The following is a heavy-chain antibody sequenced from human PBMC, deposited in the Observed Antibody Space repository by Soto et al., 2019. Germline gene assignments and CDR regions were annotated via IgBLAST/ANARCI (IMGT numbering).Heavy chain of an antibody. J-gene: IGHJ6*02. CDR1: GFTFSSYG. Sequence: PGGSLRLSCAASGFTFSSYGMHWVRQAPGKGLEWVAVIWYDGSNKYYADSVKGRFTISRDNSKNTLYLQMNGLRAEDTAVYYCAREAKDEYSGYDAYYYYSGMDVWGQGTTVTVSS. CDR3: AREAKDEYSGYDAYYYYSGMDV. CDR2: IWYDGSNK. D-gene: IGHD5-12*01. V-gene: IGHV3-33*01.